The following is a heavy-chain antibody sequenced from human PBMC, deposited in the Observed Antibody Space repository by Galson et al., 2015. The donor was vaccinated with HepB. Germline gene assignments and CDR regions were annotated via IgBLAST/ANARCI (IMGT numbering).Heavy chain of an antibody. J-gene: IGHJ6*02. Sequence: SLRLSCAASGFTFTIYAIHWVRQAPGKGLEWVAVISYDGSSKYYADSVKGRFTISRDNSKNTVHLQMNNLRAEDTAVYYCARDLGASGYCSSSRCYFQYGMDVWGQGTTVTVSS. CDR2: ISYDGSSK. CDR1: GFTFTIYA. V-gene: IGHV3-30-3*01. D-gene: IGHD2-2*01. CDR3: ARDLGASGYCSSSRCYFQYGMDV.